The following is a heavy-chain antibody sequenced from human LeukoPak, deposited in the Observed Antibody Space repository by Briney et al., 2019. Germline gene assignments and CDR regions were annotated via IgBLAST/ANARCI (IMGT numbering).Heavy chain of an antibody. CDR1: GFTFSSYV. Sequence: PGGSLRLSCAASGFTFSSYVMNWVRQAPGKGLERVSAISGSGATTYYADSVKGRFTISRDNSKNTLYLHMNSLRAEDTAVYYCAKRVSGTTFYWGQGTLVTVSS. CDR3: AKRVSGTTFY. D-gene: IGHD1-1*01. V-gene: IGHV3-23*01. CDR2: ISGSGATT. J-gene: IGHJ4*02.